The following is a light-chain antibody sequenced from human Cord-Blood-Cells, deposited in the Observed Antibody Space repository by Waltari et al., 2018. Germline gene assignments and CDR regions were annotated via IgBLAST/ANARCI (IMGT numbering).Light chain of an antibody. CDR2: GKN. V-gene: IGLV3-19*01. CDR1: SLRSYY. Sequence: SSELTQDPAVSVALGQTVRITCQGDSLRSYYSSWYKQKPGQAPVLVMYGKNNRPSGIPDRVSGSSSGNTASLTITGAQAEDEADYYCNSRDSSGNHVVFGGGTKLTVL. J-gene: IGLJ2*01. CDR3: NSRDSSGNHVV.